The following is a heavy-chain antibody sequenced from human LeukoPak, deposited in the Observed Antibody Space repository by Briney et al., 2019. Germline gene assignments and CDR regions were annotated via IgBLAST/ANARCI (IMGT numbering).Heavy chain of an antibody. Sequence: PGGSLRLSCAASGLTFSSYAMSWVRQAPGKGLEWVSGISGGSTRYADSVKGRFTISRDNSKNTLYLQLNSLRAEDTAVYFCASSSWSSEYFHYWGQGTLVTVSS. J-gene: IGHJ1*01. CDR3: ASSSWSSEYFHY. CDR1: GLTFSSYA. D-gene: IGHD6-13*01. CDR2: ISGGST. V-gene: IGHV3-23*01.